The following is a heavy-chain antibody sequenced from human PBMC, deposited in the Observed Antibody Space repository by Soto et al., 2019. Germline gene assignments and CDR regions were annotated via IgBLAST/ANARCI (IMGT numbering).Heavy chain of an antibody. V-gene: IGHV4-30-4*01. D-gene: IGHD3-10*01. Sequence: SETLSLTCTVSGGSISSGDYYWSWIRQPPGKGLEWIGYIYYSGSTYYNPSLKSRVTISVDTSKNQFSLKLSSVTAADTAVYYCARAGVVRGVIRWYYFDYWGQGTLVTVYS. CDR1: GGSISSGDYY. CDR3: ARAGVVRGVIRWYYFDY. J-gene: IGHJ4*02. CDR2: IYYSGST.